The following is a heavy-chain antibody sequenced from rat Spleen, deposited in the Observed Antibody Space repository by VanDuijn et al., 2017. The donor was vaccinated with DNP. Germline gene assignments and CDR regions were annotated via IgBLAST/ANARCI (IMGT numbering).Heavy chain of an antibody. CDR2: IIYDGGRT. D-gene: IGHD1-7*01. CDR1: GFTFSYYY. J-gene: IGHJ2*01. Sequence: EVQLVESGGGLVQPGMSLNLSCAASGFTFSYYYMAWVRQAPKKGLEWVADIIYDGGRTYHRDSVKGRFTISRDNAKNTLYLQMDSLMSEDTATYYCTSHHTTGDFDYWGQGVMVTVSS. V-gene: IGHV5S10*01. CDR3: TSHHTTGDFDY.